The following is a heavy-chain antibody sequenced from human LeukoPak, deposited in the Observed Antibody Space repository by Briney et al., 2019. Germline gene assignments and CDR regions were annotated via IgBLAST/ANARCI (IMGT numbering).Heavy chain of an antibody. CDR3: ARNTSGFKLGDAFDI. Sequence: GGSLRLSCAASGFTFSCYAMTWVRQASGKGLEWISAISGSAYSTSYADSVKGRFTISRDNSKNTLYLQMNSLRAEDTAIYYCARNTSGFKLGDAFDIWGQGTMVTVSS. V-gene: IGHV3-23*01. CDR2: ISGSAYST. J-gene: IGHJ3*02. CDR1: GFTFSCYA. D-gene: IGHD3-22*01.